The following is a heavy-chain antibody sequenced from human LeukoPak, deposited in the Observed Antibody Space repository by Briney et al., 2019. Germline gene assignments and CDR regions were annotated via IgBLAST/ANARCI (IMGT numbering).Heavy chain of an antibody. J-gene: IGHJ4*02. V-gene: IGHV3-73*01. CDR2: IRSKANNDAT. CDR1: GFTFSGSA. Sequence: GGSLRLSCAASGFTFSGSAMHWVRQASGKGLEWVGRIRSKANNDATAYAASVKGRFTTSRDDSKNTAYLQMNSLKTEDTAVYYCTRPDDYGDYWGQGTLVTVSS. CDR3: TRPDDYGDY.